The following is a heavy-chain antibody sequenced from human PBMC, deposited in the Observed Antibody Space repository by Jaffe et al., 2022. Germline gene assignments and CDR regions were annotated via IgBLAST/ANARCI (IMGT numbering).Heavy chain of an antibody. D-gene: IGHD3-22*01. CDR3: ARDMALLYYYDSSGYYRY. CDR2: INPNSGGT. Sequence: QVQLVQSGAEVKKPGASVKVSCKASGYTFTGYYMHWVRQAPGQGLEWMGWINPNSGGTNYAQKFQGRVTMTRDTSISTAYMELSRLRSDDTAVYYCARDMALLYYYDSSGYYRYWGQGTLVTVSS. CDR1: GYTFTGYY. V-gene: IGHV1-2*02. J-gene: IGHJ4*02.